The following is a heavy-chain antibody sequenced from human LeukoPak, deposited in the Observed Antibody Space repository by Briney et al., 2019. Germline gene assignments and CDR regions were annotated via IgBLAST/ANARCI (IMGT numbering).Heavy chain of an antibody. J-gene: IGHJ4*02. CDR3: AKGKWLVPHYFDY. CDR1: GFTFSSYG. D-gene: IGHD6-19*01. CDR2: ISGSGGST. V-gene: IGHV3-23*01. Sequence: GGSLRLSCAASGFTFSSYGMSWVRQAPGKGLEWVSAISGSGGSTYYADSVKGRFTISRDNSKNTLYLQMNSLRAEDTAVYCCAKGKWLVPHYFDYWGQGTLVTVSS.